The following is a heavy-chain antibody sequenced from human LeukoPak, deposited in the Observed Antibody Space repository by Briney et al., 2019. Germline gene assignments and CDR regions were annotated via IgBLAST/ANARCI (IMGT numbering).Heavy chain of an antibody. Sequence: ASVKVSCKTSGYTFSKYDVTWARHASGQGLEWMGWMKPDSGQTGYAQRFQGRIIMTRITSISTAYRQLNNLTSEDTATYYCARGPPETTYSDFWGQGTLVTVSS. CDR2: MKPDSGQT. V-gene: IGHV1-8*01. CDR3: ARGPPETTYSDF. D-gene: IGHD1/OR15-1a*01. CDR1: GYTFSKYD. J-gene: IGHJ4*02.